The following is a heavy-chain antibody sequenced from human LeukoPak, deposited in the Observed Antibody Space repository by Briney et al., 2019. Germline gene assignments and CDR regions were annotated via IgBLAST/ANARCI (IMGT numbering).Heavy chain of an antibody. J-gene: IGHJ4*02. CDR1: GFTFSSYA. V-gene: IGHV3-23*01. CDR2: ISGSGGST. Sequence: QPGGSLRLSCAASGFTFSSYAMSWVRQAPGKGLEWVSSISGSGGSTYYADSVKGRFTISRDYSKNTVYLQMNSLRAEDTALYYCAKDGGYSGNYYAYDYWGQGTLVTVSS. D-gene: IGHD1-26*01. CDR3: AKDGGYSGNYYAYDY.